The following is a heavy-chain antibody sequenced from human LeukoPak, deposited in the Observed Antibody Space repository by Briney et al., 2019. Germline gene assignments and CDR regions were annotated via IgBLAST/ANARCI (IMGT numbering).Heavy chain of an antibody. V-gene: IGHV3-21*01. D-gene: IGHD3-10*01. CDR1: GFTFNIYS. J-gene: IGHJ6*03. CDR2: ISSSSSYI. Sequence: GGSLRLSCAASGFTFNIYSMNWVRQAPGKGLEWVSSISSSSSYIYYADSVKGRFTISRDNAKNSLYLQMNSLRAEDTAVYYCARDPHGSGRNNYMDVWGKGTTVTVSS. CDR3: ARDPHGSGRNNYMDV.